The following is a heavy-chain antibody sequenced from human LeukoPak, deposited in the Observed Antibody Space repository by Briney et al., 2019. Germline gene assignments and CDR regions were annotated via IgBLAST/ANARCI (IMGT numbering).Heavy chain of an antibody. Sequence: SETLSLTCTVSGVSISSYYRSWIRQPAGKGLEWIGRIYTSGSTNYNPSLKSRVTISGDTSKNQFSLKLRSVTAADTAVYYCARALERYYYDSSSYYAHFDYWGQGTLVTVSS. D-gene: IGHD3-22*01. CDR2: IYTSGST. CDR1: GVSISSYY. J-gene: IGHJ4*02. CDR3: ARALERYYYDSSSYYAHFDY. V-gene: IGHV4-4*07.